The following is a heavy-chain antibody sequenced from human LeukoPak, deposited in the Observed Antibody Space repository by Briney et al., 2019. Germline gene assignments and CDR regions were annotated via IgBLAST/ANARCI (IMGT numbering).Heavy chain of an antibody. CDR3: ARLGCGGDCYIPGYYYYMDV. V-gene: IGHV4-59*05. J-gene: IGHJ6*03. CDR2: IYYSGST. CDR1: GGSISSYY. D-gene: IGHD2-21*01. Sequence: SETLSLICTVSGGSISSYYWSWIRQPPGKGLEWIGSIYYSGSTYYNPSLKSRVTISVDTSKNQFSLKLSSVTAADTAVYYCARLGCGGDCYIPGYYYYMDVWGKGTTVTVSS.